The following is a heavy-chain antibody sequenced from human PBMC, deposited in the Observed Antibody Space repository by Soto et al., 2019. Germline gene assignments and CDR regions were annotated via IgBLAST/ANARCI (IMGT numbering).Heavy chain of an antibody. CDR3: ASRSSSWYFDY. Sequence: EVQLLESGGGLVQPGGSLRLSCAASGFTFSSYAMNWVRQAPGKGLEWVSVISGSDGSTYYADSVKGRFTISRDNSKNTLNLRRNRLRAEDKAVYYCASRSSSWYFDYWGRGTLVTVSS. V-gene: IGHV3-23*01. J-gene: IGHJ4*02. D-gene: IGHD6-13*01. CDR2: ISGSDGST. CDR1: GFTFSSYA.